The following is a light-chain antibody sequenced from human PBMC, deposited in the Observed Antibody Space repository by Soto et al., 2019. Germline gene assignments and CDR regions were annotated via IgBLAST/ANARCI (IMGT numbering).Light chain of an antibody. Sequence: EIHMTQSHSARSASVGDAVSITCRASQSISSWLAWYQQKPGKAPKLLIYDASSLESGVPSRFSGSGSGTEFTLTISSLQPDDFATYYCQQYNSYSRTFGHGTKVDIK. CDR3: QQYNSYSRT. CDR2: DAS. V-gene: IGKV1-5*01. CDR1: QSISSW. J-gene: IGKJ1*01.